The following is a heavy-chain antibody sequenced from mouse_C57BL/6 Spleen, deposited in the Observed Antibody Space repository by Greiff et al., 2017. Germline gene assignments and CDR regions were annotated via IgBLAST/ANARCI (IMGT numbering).Heavy chain of an antibody. J-gene: IGHJ1*03. CDR3: ARSGYDYDGDFDV. CDR1: GYTFTSYW. CDR2: IYPGSGST. V-gene: IGHV1-55*01. D-gene: IGHD2-4*01. Sequence: QVQLQQPGAELVKPGASVKMSCKASGYTFTSYWITWVKQRPGQGLEWIGDIYPGSGSTNYNEKFKSKATLTVDTSSSTAYMQRSSLTSEDSSVYYCARSGYDYDGDFDVWGTGTTVTVAS.